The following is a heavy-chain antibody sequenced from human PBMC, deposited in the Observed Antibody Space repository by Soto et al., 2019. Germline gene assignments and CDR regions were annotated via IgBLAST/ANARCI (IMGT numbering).Heavy chain of an antibody. J-gene: IGHJ4*02. CDR1: GFTVSNNY. CDR2: IYSGGST. CDR3: APYPGLTY. Sequence: EVQLVETGGGLIQPGGSLRLSCAASGFTVSNNYMSWVRQAPGKGLEWVSLIYSGGSTFYADSVKGRFTIPSDNPKNTPFLQTNGLRAEDTAVYFCAPYPGLTYWGQGTLVTVSS. D-gene: IGHD3-9*01. V-gene: IGHV3-53*02.